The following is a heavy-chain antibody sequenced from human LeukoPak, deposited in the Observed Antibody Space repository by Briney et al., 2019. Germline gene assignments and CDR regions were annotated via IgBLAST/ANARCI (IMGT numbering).Heavy chain of an antibody. J-gene: IGHJ4*02. CDR1: GYTFTSYG. D-gene: IGHD1-26*01. Sequence: SVKVSCKASGYTFTSYGISWVRQAPGQGLEWMGWISAYNGNTNYAQKLQGRVTMTTDTSTSTAYMELRSLRSDDTAVYYCARSLSGSYYGVYFDYWGQGTLVTVSS. CDR2: ISAYNGNT. CDR3: ARSLSGSYYGVYFDY. V-gene: IGHV1-18*01.